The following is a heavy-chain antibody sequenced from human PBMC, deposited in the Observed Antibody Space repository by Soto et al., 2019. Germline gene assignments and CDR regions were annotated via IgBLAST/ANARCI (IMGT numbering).Heavy chain of an antibody. CDR2: IYHSGNT. V-gene: IGHV4-34*01. D-gene: IGHD6-13*01. J-gene: IGHJ6*02. Sequence: LSLTCAVYGGSFSGYYLSWIRQPPGKGLEWIGYIYHSGNTYYNPSLKSRVTISVDRSKNQFSLKLSSVTAADTAVYYCAREKQYIAAAGVFQYYYGMDVWCQETRVSVSS. CDR1: GGSFSGYY. CDR3: AREKQYIAAAGVFQYYYGMDV.